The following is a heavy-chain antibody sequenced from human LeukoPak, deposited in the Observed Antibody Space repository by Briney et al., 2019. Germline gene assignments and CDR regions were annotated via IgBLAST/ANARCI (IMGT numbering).Heavy chain of an antibody. CDR3: ASGGIVVVIPRDAFDI. D-gene: IGHD2-21*01. CDR2: IYHSGST. J-gene: IGHJ3*02. CDR1: GYSISSGYY. Sequence: SETLSLTCAVSGYSISSGYYWGWIRQPPGKGLEWIGSIYHSGSTYYNPSLKSRVTISVDTSKNQFSLKLSSVTAADTAVYYCASGGIVVVIPRDAFDIWGQGTMVTVSS. V-gene: IGHV4-38-2*01.